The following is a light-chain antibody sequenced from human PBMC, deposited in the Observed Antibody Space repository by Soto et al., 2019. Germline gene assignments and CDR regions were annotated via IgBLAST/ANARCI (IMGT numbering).Light chain of an antibody. CDR1: GSNVGSNY. J-gene: IGLJ2*01. CDR3: GTWDNSLSAV. CDR2: DNG. Sequence: QSVLTQPPSVSAAPGQKVTISCSGSGSNVGSNYVSWYQQLPGKAPKLLIYDNGKRSSGIPDRFSGSQSGTSATLGITGLQTGDEADYYCGTWDNSLSAVFGGGTKLTVL. V-gene: IGLV1-51*01.